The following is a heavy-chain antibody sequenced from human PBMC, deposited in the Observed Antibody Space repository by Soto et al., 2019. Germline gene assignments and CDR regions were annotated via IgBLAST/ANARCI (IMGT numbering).Heavy chain of an antibody. CDR2: IFHSGST. V-gene: IGHV4-59*01. D-gene: IGHD5-18*01. J-gene: IGHJ4*02. CDR3: AKVRGYASGWRYFDY. Sequence: TLSLTCNFSGGSISGYYWSWIRQAPGKGLQWIGYIFHSGSTSYNPSLRSRVTISVDTSKNQFSLKVNSVTAADTAVYYCAKVRGYASGWRYFDYWGQGALVTVSS. CDR1: GGSISGYY.